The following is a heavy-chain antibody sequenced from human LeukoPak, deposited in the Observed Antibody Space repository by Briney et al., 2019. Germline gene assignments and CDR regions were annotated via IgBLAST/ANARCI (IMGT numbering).Heavy chain of an antibody. V-gene: IGHV4-4*02. D-gene: IGHD3-10*01. CDR2: IYHSGST. Sequence: PSETLSLTCAVSGGSISSSNWWSWVRQPPGKGLEWIGEIYHSGSTNYNPSLKSRVTISVDKSKNQFSLKLSSVTAADTAVYYRARDLGVRGKIDYWGQGTLVTVSS. J-gene: IGHJ4*02. CDR1: GGSISSSNW. CDR3: ARDLGVRGKIDY.